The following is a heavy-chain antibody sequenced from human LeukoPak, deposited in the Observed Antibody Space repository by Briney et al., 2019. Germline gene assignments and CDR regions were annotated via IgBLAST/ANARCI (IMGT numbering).Heavy chain of an antibody. D-gene: IGHD3-3*01. CDR1: GYTFTGYD. J-gene: IGHJ5*02. CDR2: MNPNSGNT. CDR3: ARGSEEDFWSGYYGNWFDP. V-gene: IGHV1-8*03. Sequence: ASVKVSCKASGYTFTGYDINWVRQATGQGLEWMGWMNPNSGNTGYAQKFQGRVTITRSTSISTAYMELSSLRSEDTAVYYCARGSEEDFWSGYYGNWFDPWGQGTLVTVSS.